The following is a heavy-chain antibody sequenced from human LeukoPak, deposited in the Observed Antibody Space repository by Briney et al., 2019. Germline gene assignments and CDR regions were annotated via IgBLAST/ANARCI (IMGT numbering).Heavy chain of an antibody. CDR2: ISGSGGST. V-gene: IGHV3-23*01. Sequence: GGSLRLSCAASGFTFSSYAMSWVRQAPGRGLEWVSAISGSGGSTYYADSVKGRFTLSRSNSKKPLYLQMDSLSAGDNALYYWAKDGGYSYFDYWGQGALVTVSS. CDR3: AKDGGYSYFDY. J-gene: IGHJ4*02. D-gene: IGHD5-18*01. CDR1: GFTFSSYA.